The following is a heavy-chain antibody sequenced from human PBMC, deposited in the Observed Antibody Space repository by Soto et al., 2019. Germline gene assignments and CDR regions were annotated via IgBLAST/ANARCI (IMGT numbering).Heavy chain of an antibody. CDR1: GGSISSSSYY. J-gene: IGHJ4*02. CDR2: IYYSGST. V-gene: IGHV4-39*01. D-gene: IGHD2-2*01. CDR3: ARYCISTSCQDY. Sequence: QLRLQESGPGLVKPSETLSLTCTVSGGSISSSSYYWGWIRQPPGKGLEWIGSIYYSGSTYYHPSLKSRVTLSVDTSKNQFSLKLRSVTAADTAVFYCARYCISTSCQDYWGQGTLVTVSS.